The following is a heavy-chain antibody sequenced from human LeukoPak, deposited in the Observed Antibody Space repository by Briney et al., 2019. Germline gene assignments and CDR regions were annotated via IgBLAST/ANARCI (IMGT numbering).Heavy chain of an antibody. CDR1: GFTFSSYA. D-gene: IGHD5-12*01. CDR3: ARRGGTVATIGDDFDY. J-gene: IGHJ4*02. Sequence: GGSLRLSCAASGFTFSSYAMHWVRQAPGKGLEWVAGISYDGSSKYYADSVKGRFTISRDNSKNTLYVQMNRLRAEDTAIYYCARRGGTVATIGDDFDYWGQGTVVTVSS. CDR2: ISYDGSSK. V-gene: IGHV3-30*04.